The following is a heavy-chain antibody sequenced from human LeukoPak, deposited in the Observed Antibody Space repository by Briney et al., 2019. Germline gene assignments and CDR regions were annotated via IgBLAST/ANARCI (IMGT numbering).Heavy chain of an antibody. J-gene: IGHJ4*02. D-gene: IGHD3-9*01. CDR3: ARDPPSYYDILTGPQDY. V-gene: IGHV3-11*01. CDR2: ISSSGSTI. CDR1: GFTFSDYY. Sequence: PGGSLRLSCAASGFTFSDYYMSWIRQAPGKGLERVSYISSSGSTIYYADSVKGRFTISRDNAKNSLYLQMNSLRAEDTAVYYCARDPPSYYDILTGPQDYWGQGTLVTVSS.